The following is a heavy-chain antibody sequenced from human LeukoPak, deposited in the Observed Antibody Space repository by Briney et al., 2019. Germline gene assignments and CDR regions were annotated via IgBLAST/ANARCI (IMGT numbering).Heavy chain of an antibody. Sequence: GGSLRLSCAASGFTVSSNYMSWVRQAPGKGLGWVSVIYSGGSTYYADSVKGRFTISRDNSKNTLYLQMNSLRAEDTAVYYCAKDGAPLDSGSYYPFDYWGQGTLVTVSS. V-gene: IGHV3-66*01. CDR3: AKDGAPLDSGSYYPFDY. CDR2: IYSGGST. CDR1: GFTVSSNY. J-gene: IGHJ4*02. D-gene: IGHD3-10*01.